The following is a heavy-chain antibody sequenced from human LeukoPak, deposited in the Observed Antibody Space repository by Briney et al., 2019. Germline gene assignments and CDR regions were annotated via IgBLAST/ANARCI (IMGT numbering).Heavy chain of an antibody. CDR2: ISAYNGNT. D-gene: IGHD3-16*02. J-gene: IGHJ5*02. CDR3: AREGGGDYVWGSYRYEDT. V-gene: IGHV1-18*01. Sequence: ASVKVSCKASGYTFTSYGISWVRQAPGQGLEWMGWISAYNGNTNYAQKLQGRITMTTDTSTSTAYMELRSLRSDDTAVYYGAREGGGDYVWGSYRYEDTWGQGTLVTVSS. CDR1: GYTFTSYG.